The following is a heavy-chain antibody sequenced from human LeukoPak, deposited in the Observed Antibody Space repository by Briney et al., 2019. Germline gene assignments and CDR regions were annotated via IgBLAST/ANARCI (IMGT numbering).Heavy chain of an antibody. CDR1: GGSISSSSYY. V-gene: IGHV4-39*07. CDR3: ASTYDYDSSGSPFDY. D-gene: IGHD3-22*01. CDR2: IYYSGST. Sequence: SETLSLTCTVSGGSISSSSYYWGWIRQPPGKGLELIGSIYYSGSTYYNPSLKSRVTISVATSKNQFSLKLGFVTAADTAVYYCASTYDYDSSGSPFDYWGQGTLVTVSS. J-gene: IGHJ4*02.